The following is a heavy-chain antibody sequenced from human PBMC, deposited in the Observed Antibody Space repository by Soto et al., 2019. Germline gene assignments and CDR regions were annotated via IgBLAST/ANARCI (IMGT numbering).Heavy chain of an antibody. CDR1: GDSVSANSAA. D-gene: IGHD3-22*01. J-gene: IGHJ4*02. CDR3: AREPYYYDTSGYYYFFDY. Sequence: SQTLSLTCAISGDSVSANSAAWNWIRQSPSRGLEWLGRTYYGSQWFNDYAVSVKSRITINPDTSKNQFSLQLNSVTPEDTAVYYCAREPYYYDTSGYYYFFDYWGQGTLVTVSS. CDR2: TYYGSQWFN. V-gene: IGHV6-1*01.